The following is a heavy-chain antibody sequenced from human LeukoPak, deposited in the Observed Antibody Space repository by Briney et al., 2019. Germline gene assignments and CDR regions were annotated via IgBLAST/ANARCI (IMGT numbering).Heavy chain of an antibody. CDR3: ARVGGGELPGGPL. V-gene: IGHV4-39*01. Sequence: SETLSLTCTLSGGSISSSSYSWGWIRQPPGKGWEWIGSIYYSVSTYYNPSLKSRVTISVDTSKNQCSLKLSSVTAADTAVYYCARVGGGELPGGPLWGQGTMVTVSS. CDR2: IYYSVST. CDR1: GGSISSSSYS. J-gene: IGHJ3*01. D-gene: IGHD1-26*01.